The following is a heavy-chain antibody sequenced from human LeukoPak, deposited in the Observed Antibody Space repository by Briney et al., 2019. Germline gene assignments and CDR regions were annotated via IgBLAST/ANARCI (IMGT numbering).Heavy chain of an antibody. CDR1: GFTFSSYA. V-gene: IGHV3-23*01. Sequence: GGSLRLSCAASGFTFSSYAMSWVRQAPGKGLEWASSMSGSGDKTFYADSVKGRFTISRDNSKNTLYLQMNSLRVEDTAVYYCAKCYNSGMPGDYWGQGTLVTVSA. CDR2: MSGSGDKT. D-gene: IGHD2-2*02. J-gene: IGHJ4*02. CDR3: AKCYNSGMPGDY.